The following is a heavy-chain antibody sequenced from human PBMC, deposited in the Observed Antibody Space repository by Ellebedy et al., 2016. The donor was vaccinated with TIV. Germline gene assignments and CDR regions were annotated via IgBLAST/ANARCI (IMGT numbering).Heavy chain of an antibody. J-gene: IGHJ3*02. V-gene: IGHV3-30*04. CDR1: GFTFSSSI. Sequence: GESLKISCAASGFTFSSSILHWVRQAPGKGLEWVALISPDGRDKQYGDSVKGRSTISRDDSRNTLYLQMDSLRTEDTAVYYCARDWEYYYDSSGYQGNAFDIWGQGTMVTVSS. D-gene: IGHD3-22*01. CDR3: ARDWEYYYDSSGYQGNAFDI. CDR2: ISPDGRDK.